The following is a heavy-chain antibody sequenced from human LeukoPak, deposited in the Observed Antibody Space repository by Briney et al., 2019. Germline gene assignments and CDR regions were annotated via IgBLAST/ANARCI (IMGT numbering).Heavy chain of an antibody. Sequence: ASVRVSCKASGYTFGSCDINWVRQATGQGLEWMGWMNPNSGDTGSAQNFQGRVTFTRDTSISTAYMELSSLTSEDTAVYYCTRDMRGTPAADDAFDIWGQGTMVTVSS. J-gene: IGHJ3*02. V-gene: IGHV1-8*03. CDR2: MNPNSGDT. CDR1: GYTFGSCD. CDR3: TRDMRGTPAADDAFDI. D-gene: IGHD2-2*01.